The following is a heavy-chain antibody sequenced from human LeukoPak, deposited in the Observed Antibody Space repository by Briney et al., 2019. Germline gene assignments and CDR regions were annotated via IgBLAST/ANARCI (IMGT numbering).Heavy chain of an antibody. V-gene: IGHV3-23*01. CDR1: GFTFRSSD. D-gene: IGHD6-13*01. Sequence: GGSLRLSYAASGFTFRSSDMSWVRQAPGKGLEWVSLISDSGDITFYADSVRGRFTISRDNSKNTLYLQMNSLRAEDTAVYYCAKDRRSSWLLDYWGQGTLVTVSS. CDR2: ISDSGDIT. J-gene: IGHJ4*02. CDR3: AKDRRSSWLLDY.